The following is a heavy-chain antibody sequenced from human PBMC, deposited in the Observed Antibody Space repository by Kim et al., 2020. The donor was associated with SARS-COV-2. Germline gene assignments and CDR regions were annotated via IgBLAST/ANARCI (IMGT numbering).Heavy chain of an antibody. V-gene: IGHV3-72*01. D-gene: IGHD6-25*01. CDR3: ARDTAAAMDV. J-gene: IGHJ6*02. Sequence: APSLKGRFIVSREKSKNSLYLQMNSLKTEATAVYYCARDTAAAMDVWGQGTTVTVSS.